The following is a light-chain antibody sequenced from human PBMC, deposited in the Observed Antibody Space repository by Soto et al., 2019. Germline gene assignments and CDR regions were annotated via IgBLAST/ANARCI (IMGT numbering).Light chain of an antibody. Sequence: QSVLTQPPSASGTPGQRVTISCSGSSSNIGSNYVYWHQQLPGTAPKLLIYRNNQRPSVVPDRFSGSKSGTSASLAISGLRSEDEADYYCAAWDDSLSALFGGGTKLTVL. CDR1: SSNIGSNY. J-gene: IGLJ3*02. CDR3: AAWDDSLSAL. V-gene: IGLV1-47*01. CDR2: RNN.